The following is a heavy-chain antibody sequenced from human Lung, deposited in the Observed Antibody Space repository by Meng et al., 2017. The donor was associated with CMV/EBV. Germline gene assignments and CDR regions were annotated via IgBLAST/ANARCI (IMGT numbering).Heavy chain of an antibody. D-gene: IGHD3-3*01. V-gene: IGHV4-61*03. J-gene: IGHJ4*02. CDR2: IYHSGNT. CDR1: GGPVSSGRYY. CDR3: ARSDYYAYFDY. Sequence: SETLSLTXTASGGPVSSGRYYWNCIRQPPGKGLESIGYIYHSGNTNYGPSLRYNPSLESRVIISSDTSKNHFSLKLSSVTTADTAVYYFARSDYYAYFDYWGQGTLVTVSS.